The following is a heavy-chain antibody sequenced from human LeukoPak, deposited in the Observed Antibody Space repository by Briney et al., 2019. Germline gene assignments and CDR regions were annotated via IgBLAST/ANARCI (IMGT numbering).Heavy chain of an antibody. D-gene: IGHD6-13*01. Sequence: GGSLRLSCAASGFTFSSYSMNWVRQAPGKGLEWVSYISSSSSTIYYADSVKGRFTISRDNAKNSLYLQMNSLRAEDTALYYCARDQSPDYSSSWYIPSGYWGQGTLVTVSS. CDR3: ARDQSPDYSSSWYIPSGY. V-gene: IGHV3-48*01. CDR1: GFTFSSYS. CDR2: ISSSSSTI. J-gene: IGHJ4*02.